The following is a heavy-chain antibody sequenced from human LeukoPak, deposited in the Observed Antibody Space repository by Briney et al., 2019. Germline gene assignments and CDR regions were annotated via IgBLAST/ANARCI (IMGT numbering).Heavy chain of an antibody. J-gene: IGHJ6*03. CDR3: ARTTEGGYSNGYFYYYYMDV. CDR2: IYYSGST. Sequence: PSETLSLTCTVSGGSISSYYWSWIRQPPGKGLEWLGYIYYSGSTNYKSSLKSRVTISVDTSKNQFSLKLSSVTAADTAVYYCARTTEGGYSNGYFYYYYMDVWGKGTTVTISS. CDR1: GGSISSYY. V-gene: IGHV4-59*01. D-gene: IGHD4-11*01.